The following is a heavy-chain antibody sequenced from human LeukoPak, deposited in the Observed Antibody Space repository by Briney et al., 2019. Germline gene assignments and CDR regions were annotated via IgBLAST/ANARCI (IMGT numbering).Heavy chain of an antibody. CDR1: GFTFSNAW. D-gene: IGHD4-17*01. Sequence: GGSLRLSCAASGFTFSNAWMSWVRQAPGKGPEWVGRIKSKTDGGTTDYAAPVKGRFTISRDDSKNTLYLQMNSLKTEDTAVYYCTTARPDYDYFDYWGQGTLVTVSS. V-gene: IGHV3-15*01. CDR3: TTARPDYDYFDY. CDR2: IKSKTDGGTT. J-gene: IGHJ4*02.